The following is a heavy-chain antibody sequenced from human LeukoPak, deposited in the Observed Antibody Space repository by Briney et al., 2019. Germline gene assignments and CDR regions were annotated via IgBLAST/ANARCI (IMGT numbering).Heavy chain of an antibody. V-gene: IGHV3-30*04. CDR1: GITISSYA. J-gene: IGHJ4*02. Sequence: GGSLRLSCEASGITISSYAIHWVRQAPGKGLEWVAVISYDGSNKYYADSVKGRFTISRDNSKNTLYLQMNSLRPDDTSVFYCARRDSSGWYVDYWGQGILVTVSS. D-gene: IGHD6-19*01. CDR2: ISYDGSNK. CDR3: ARRDSSGWYVDY.